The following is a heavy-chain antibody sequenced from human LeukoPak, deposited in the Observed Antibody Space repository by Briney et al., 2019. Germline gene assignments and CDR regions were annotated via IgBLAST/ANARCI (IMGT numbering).Heavy chain of an antibody. Sequence: ASVKVSCKASGYTFTSYEINWVRQAPGQGLEWMGWMNPNSGNTGYAQKFQGRVTMTRNTSISTAYMELSSLRSEDTAVYYCARDARIAAAYQPVGEDYMDVWGKGTTVTVSS. CDR3: ARDARIAAAYQPVGEDYMDV. J-gene: IGHJ6*03. CDR1: GYTFTSYE. V-gene: IGHV1-8*01. CDR2: MNPNSGNT. D-gene: IGHD6-13*01.